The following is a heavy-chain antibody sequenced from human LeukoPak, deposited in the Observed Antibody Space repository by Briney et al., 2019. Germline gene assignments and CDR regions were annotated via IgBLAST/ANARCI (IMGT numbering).Heavy chain of an antibody. CDR1: GGSISTYF. J-gene: IGHJ5*02. V-gene: IGHV4-59*01. Sequence: SETLSLTCTVSGGSISTYFWNWIRQPPGKGLEWIGGIYYSGSTTYNPSLQSRVTISIDTSKNQFSLKLSSMTAADTAVYYCARGLGWFDPWGQGTLVTVSS. D-gene: IGHD3-16*01. CDR2: IYYSGST. CDR3: ARGLGWFDP.